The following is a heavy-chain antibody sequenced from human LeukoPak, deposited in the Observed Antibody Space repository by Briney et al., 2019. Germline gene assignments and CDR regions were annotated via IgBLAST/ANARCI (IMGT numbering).Heavy chain of an antibody. CDR1: GFTFDDYA. CDR3: AKSGDSSGLDAFDI. CDR2: ISGDGGGT. D-gene: IGHD3-22*01. J-gene: IGHJ3*02. Sequence: QPGGSLRLSCAASGFTFDDYAMHWVRQAPGKGLEWVSLISGDGGGTYYADSVKGRFTISRDNSKNSLYLQMNSLRTEDTALYYCAKSGDSSGLDAFDIWGQGTMVTVS. V-gene: IGHV3-43*02.